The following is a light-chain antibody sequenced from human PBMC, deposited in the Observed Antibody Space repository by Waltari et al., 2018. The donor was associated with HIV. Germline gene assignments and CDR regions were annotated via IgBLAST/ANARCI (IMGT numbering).Light chain of an antibody. Sequence: QSALTKPRSVSGSPGQSVTLPRTGTRSDVGVSNYVSWYQQHPGKAPKLMIYDVSKRPSGVPDRFSGSKSGNTASLTISGLQAEDEADYYCCSYAGSYSVFGGGTKLTVL. CDR1: RSDVGVSNY. J-gene: IGLJ3*02. V-gene: IGLV2-11*02. CDR3: CSYAGSYSV. CDR2: DVS.